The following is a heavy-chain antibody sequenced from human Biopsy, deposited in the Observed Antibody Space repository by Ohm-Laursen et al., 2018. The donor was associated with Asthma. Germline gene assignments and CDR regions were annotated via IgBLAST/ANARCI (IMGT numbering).Heavy chain of an antibody. CDR1: GGTFSNFA. V-gene: IGHV1-69*01. Sequence: GSSVKVSCRAPGGTFSNFAISWVRQAPGQGLEWLGGIMTVFGTTNYAQKFQGRVTITADESTSTAYMEVTSLRSEDTAIYYCARCQAGYSSGWSLLLKKIYYSGMDAWGQGTTVSVSS. CDR2: IMTVFGTT. J-gene: IGHJ6*02. D-gene: IGHD6-19*01. CDR3: ARCQAGYSSGWSLLLKKIYYSGMDA.